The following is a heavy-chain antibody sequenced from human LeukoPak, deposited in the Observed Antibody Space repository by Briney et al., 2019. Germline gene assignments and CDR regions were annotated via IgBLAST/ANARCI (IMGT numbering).Heavy chain of an antibody. J-gene: IGHJ4*02. CDR2: IYSSGDT. CDR1: GGSISSSY. CDR3: ARDLGGSYGNFDN. Sequence: SETLSLTCTVSGGSISSSYWSWIRQPPGKGLEWIGYIYSSGDTNYNPSLKGRVTISVDRSKSQFSLKVSSVTAADTAVYYCARDLGGSYGNFDNWGQGTLVTVSS. V-gene: IGHV4-59*01. D-gene: IGHD5-18*01.